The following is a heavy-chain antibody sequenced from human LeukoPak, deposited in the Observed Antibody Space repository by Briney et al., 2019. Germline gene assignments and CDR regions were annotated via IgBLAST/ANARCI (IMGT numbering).Heavy chain of an antibody. D-gene: IGHD3-3*01. V-gene: IGHV3-30*02. CDR1: GFTFSSYG. Sequence: GGSLRLSCAASGFTFSSYGMHWVRQAPGKGLEWVAFIRYDGSNKYYADSMKGRFTISRDNSKNTLYLQMNSLRAEDTAVYYCAKDKGRTIFGVVIPFDLWGQGTLVTVST. J-gene: IGHJ5*02. CDR3: AKDKGRTIFGVVIPFDL. CDR2: IRYDGSNK.